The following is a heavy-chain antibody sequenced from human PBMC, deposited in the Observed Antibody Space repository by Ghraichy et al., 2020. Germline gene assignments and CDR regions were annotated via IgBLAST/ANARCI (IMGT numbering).Heavy chain of an antibody. Sequence: LSLTCAASGFTFSSYWMSWVRQAPGKGLEWVANIKQDGSEKYYVDSVKGRFTISRDNAKNSLYLQMNSLRAEDTAVYYCARDHRSPEVQPGITTGDYWGQGTLVTVSS. J-gene: IGHJ4*02. D-gene: IGHD4-17*01. CDR1: GFTFSSYW. V-gene: IGHV3-7*03. CDR2: IKQDGSEK. CDR3: ARDHRSPEVQPGITTGDY.